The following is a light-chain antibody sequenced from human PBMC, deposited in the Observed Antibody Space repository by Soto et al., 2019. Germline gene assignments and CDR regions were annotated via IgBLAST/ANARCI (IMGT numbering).Light chain of an antibody. Sequence: ALTQPASVSGSPGQSITISCTGTSSDVGGYNYVSWYQQHPGKAPKLMIYDVSNRPSGVSNRFSGSKSGNTASLTISGLQAEDEADYFCSSYTSSSTLLVFGTGTKLTVL. J-gene: IGLJ1*01. CDR1: SSDVGGYNY. CDR2: DVS. V-gene: IGLV2-14*01. CDR3: SSYTSSSTLLV.